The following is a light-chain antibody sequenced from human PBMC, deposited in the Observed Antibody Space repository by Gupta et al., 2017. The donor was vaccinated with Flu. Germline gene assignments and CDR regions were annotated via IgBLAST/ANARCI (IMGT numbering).Light chain of an antibody. J-gene: IGKJ5*01. Sequence: DIQMTQSPSSLSASVGDRVTISCQASQDVSNHLNWYKQKPGKAPQLLIYDASNLETGVPSRFSGSGSGTDFTFSISSLQPEDIAVYFCQQYDSLPITFGQGTRLEIK. CDR3: QQYDSLPIT. CDR2: DAS. V-gene: IGKV1-33*01. CDR1: QDVSNH.